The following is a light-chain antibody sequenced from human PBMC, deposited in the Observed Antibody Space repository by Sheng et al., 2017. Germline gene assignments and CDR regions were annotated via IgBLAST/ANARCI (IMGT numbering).Light chain of an antibody. V-gene: IGKV3-20*01. Sequence: EIVLTQSPGTLSLSPGERATLSCRASQSVSSNLAWYQQKPGQAPRLLIYGASTRATGIPDRFSGSGSGTDFTLTIDRMEPEDFAVYYCQQYGSSLPWTFGQGTKVEIK. CDR1: QSVSSN. J-gene: IGKJ1*01. CDR2: GAS. CDR3: QQYGSSLPWT.